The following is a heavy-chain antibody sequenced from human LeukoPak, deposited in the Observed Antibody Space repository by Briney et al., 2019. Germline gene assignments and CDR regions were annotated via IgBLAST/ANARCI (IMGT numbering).Heavy chain of an antibody. CDR3: AKTQAIRYFDWLHDAFDI. Sequence: PGGSLRLSCAASGFTVSRNYMNWVRQAPGKGLEWVSFISGSSTIYYADSVEGRFTISRDNAKNSLDLQMNSLRAEDTAVYYCAKTQAIRYFDWLHDAFDIWGQGTMVTVSS. CDR1: GFTVSRNY. D-gene: IGHD3-9*01. CDR2: ISGSSTI. J-gene: IGHJ3*02. V-gene: IGHV3-69-1*01.